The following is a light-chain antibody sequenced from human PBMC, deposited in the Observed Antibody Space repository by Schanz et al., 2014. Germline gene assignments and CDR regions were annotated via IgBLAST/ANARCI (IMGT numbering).Light chain of an antibody. CDR1: NIGSKS. Sequence: SYELTQPPSLSVAPGQTARITCDGNNIGSKSVHWYQQKPGQAPALVVYDDSDRPSGIPERFSGSNSGNTATLTVSGLQAEDEADYYCSSYAGSYTLRIFGGGTKLTVL. CDR2: DDS. CDR3: SSYAGSYTLRI. J-gene: IGLJ2*01. V-gene: IGLV3-21*02.